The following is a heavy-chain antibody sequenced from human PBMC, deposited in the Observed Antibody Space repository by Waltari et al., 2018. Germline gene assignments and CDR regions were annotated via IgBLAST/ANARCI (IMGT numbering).Heavy chain of an antibody. CDR3: ARDGHGTVDFDL. Sequence: EVQLVDSGGGLVQPGGSLRLSCSAPGFTFGRYWMHWVRQAPGKGLVWVSRVTSDGSSTTYADSVKGRFTISRDNARNTLYLQMNSLRAEDTAVYYCARDGHGTVDFDLWGQGTVVTVSS. CDR1: GFTFGRYW. J-gene: IGHJ4*02. V-gene: IGHV3-74*01. CDR2: VTSDGSST.